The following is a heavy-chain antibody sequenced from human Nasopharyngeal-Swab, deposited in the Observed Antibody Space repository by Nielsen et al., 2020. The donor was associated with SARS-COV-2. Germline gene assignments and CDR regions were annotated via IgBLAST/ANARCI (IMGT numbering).Heavy chain of an antibody. CDR1: GFTFSNAW. D-gene: IGHD4-17*01. CDR2: IKSKTDGGTT. CDR3: TTDLHDYGDYDY. V-gene: IGHV3-15*01. Sequence: GESLKISCAASGFTFSNAWMSLVRQAPGKGLEWVGRIKSKTDGGTTDYAAPVKGRFTISRDDSKNTLYLQMNSLKTEDTAVYYCTTDLHDYGDYDYWGQGTLVTVSS. J-gene: IGHJ4*02.